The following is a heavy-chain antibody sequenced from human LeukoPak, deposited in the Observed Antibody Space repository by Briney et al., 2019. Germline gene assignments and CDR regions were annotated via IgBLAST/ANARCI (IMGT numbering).Heavy chain of an antibody. J-gene: IGHJ4*02. Sequence: GGSLRLSCAASGFTFSSYDMYWVRQAPGKGLEWVAAISYDGSNKYYADSVKGRFTISRDNSKNTLYLQMNSLRAEDTAVYYCARDQRPDGGYYFDYWGQGTLVTVSS. CDR3: ARDQRPDGGYYFDY. D-gene: IGHD1-14*01. CDR2: ISYDGSNK. CDR1: GFTFSSYD. V-gene: IGHV3-30*03.